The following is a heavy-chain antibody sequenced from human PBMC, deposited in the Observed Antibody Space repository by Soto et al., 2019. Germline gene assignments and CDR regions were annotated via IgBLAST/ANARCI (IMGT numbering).Heavy chain of an antibody. CDR2: INQDGSQK. Sequence: RLSCAASGFTFSSYWMSWVRQAPGKGLEWVASINQDGSQKRYLDSVKGRVTISRDNAENSLYVQMHSLRAEDTAVYYCARVWNNGRFDYWGQGTLVTVSS. D-gene: IGHD3-3*01. J-gene: IGHJ4*02. CDR1: GFTFSSYW. V-gene: IGHV3-7*01. CDR3: ARVWNNGRFDY.